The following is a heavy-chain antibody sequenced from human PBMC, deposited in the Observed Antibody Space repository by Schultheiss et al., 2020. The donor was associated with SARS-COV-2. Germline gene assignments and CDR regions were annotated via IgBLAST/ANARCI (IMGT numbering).Heavy chain of an antibody. J-gene: IGHJ5*02. CDR1: GGSISSYY. D-gene: IGHD6-19*01. CDR2: IYHSGST. CDR3: ARAGGSGWLSWFDP. Sequence: SQTLSLTCTVSGGSISSYYWSWIRQPPGKGLEWIGFIYHSGSTNYNPSLKSRVTISVDTSKNQFSLKLSSVTAADTAVYYCARAGGSGWLSWFDPWGQGTLVTVSS. V-gene: IGHV4-59*01.